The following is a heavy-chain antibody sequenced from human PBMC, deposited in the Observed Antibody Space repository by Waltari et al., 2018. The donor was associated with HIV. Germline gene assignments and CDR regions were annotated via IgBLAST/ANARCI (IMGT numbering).Heavy chain of an antibody. V-gene: IGHV4-34*01. D-gene: IGHD2-2*01. J-gene: IGHJ6*02. CDR3: ARIGYCSSTSCYSGGMDV. Sequence: QVQLQQWGAGLLKPSETLSLTCAVYGGSFSGYYWSWIRQPPGKGLEWIGEINHSGSTNYNPSLKSRVTISVDTSKNQFSLKLSSVTAADTAVYYCARIGYCSSTSCYSGGMDVWGQGTTVTVSS. CDR2: INHSGST. CDR1: GGSFSGYY.